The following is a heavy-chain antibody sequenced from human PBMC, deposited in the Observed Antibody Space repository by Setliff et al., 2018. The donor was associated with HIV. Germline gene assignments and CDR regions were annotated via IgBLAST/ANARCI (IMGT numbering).Heavy chain of an antibody. V-gene: IGHV1-8*02. CDR2: MNPDSGNT. CDR1: GYTFINYD. Sequence: WASVKVSCKASGYTFINYDIYWVRQTTGQGLEWMGWMNPDSGNTGYAQKFQGRVTMTRNNSISTAYMDLSSLRSEDTAVYYCARGKVLRGNILYYWVQGTLVTVSS. CDR3: ARGKVLRGNILYY. D-gene: IGHD2-8*01. J-gene: IGHJ4*02.